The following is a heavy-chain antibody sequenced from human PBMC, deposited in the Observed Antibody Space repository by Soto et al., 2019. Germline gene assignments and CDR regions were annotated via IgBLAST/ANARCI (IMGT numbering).Heavy chain of an antibody. CDR3: ARERGYYDFWSGYYANWFDP. CDR2: IYTSGST. CDR1: GGSISSYY. J-gene: IGHJ5*02. Sequence: SETLSLTCTVSGGSISSYYWSWIRQPAGKGLEWIGRIYTSGSTNYNPSPKSRVTMSVDTSKNQFSLKLSSVTAADTAVYYCARERGYYDFWSGYYANWFDPWGQGTLVTVSS. V-gene: IGHV4-4*07. D-gene: IGHD3-3*01.